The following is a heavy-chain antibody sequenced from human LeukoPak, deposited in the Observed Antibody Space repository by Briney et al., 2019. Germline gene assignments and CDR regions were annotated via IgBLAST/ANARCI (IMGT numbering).Heavy chain of an antibody. CDR2: IIPIFSIT. CDR3: ARVVVATDRAFDY. CDR1: GGTFSNYA. Sequence: SVKVSCKASGGTFSNYAINWVRQAPGQGLEWMGGIIPIFSITNYAQKFQGRVTITADESTSTAYMELSSLRSEDTAVYYCARVVVATDRAFDYWGQGTLVTVSS. D-gene: IGHD5-12*01. J-gene: IGHJ4*02. V-gene: IGHV1-69*13.